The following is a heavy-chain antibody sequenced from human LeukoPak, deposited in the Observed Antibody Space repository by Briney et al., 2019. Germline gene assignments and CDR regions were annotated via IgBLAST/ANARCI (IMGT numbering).Heavy chain of an antibody. J-gene: IGHJ4*02. CDR1: GFTISNNH. CDR2: ISSSSSYI. D-gene: IGHD2-2*01. V-gene: IGHV3-21*06. CDR3: ARDFRAMLDY. Sequence: GGSLRLSCAASGFTISNNHMSWVRQAPGKGLEWVSSISSSSSYIYYADSLKGRFTISRDNAQNSLYLQMNSLRAEDTAVYYCARDFRAMLDYWGQGTLVTVSS.